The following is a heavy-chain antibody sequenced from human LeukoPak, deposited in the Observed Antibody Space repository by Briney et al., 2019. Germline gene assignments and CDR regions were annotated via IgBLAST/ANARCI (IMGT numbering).Heavy chain of an antibody. Sequence: GGSLRHSCSASGFTFRTYAMHWVRQAPGKGLECVSTISSNGGRTYYADSVKGRFTISRDNSKNTLYLQMSSLRADDTSVYYCVKDKYYDNSAYRSGAFDIWGQGTMVTVSS. J-gene: IGHJ3*02. D-gene: IGHD3-22*01. CDR2: ISSNGGRT. CDR1: GFTFRTYA. V-gene: IGHV3-64D*09. CDR3: VKDKYYDNSAYRSGAFDI.